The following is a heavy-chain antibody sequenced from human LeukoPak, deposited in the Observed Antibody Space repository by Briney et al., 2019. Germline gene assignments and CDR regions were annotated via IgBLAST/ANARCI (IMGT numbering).Heavy chain of an antibody. D-gene: IGHD3-10*01. CDR2: INPGGSSI. J-gene: IGHJ1*01. V-gene: IGHV3-74*01. CDR1: GFTFSSYW. CDR3: ARDGRDGSGSYKSEYFQH. Sequence: GGSLRLSCAASGFTFSSYWMHWVRQVPGKGLVWVARINPGGSSITYADSVKGRFTISRDNAKNTLYLQMNSLRAEDTAVYYCARDGRDGSGSYKSEYFQHWGQGTLVTVSS.